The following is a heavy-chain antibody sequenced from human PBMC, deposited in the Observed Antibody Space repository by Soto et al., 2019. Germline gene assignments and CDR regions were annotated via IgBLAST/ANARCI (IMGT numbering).Heavy chain of an antibody. V-gene: IGHV3-21*06. CDR3: VRGMNPLF. J-gene: IGHJ4*01. CDR1: GFALVTYT. CDR2: ISISSSDR. Sequence: WGSLRLSCAASGFALVTYTINLVRQAPGKGLEWVSSISISSSDRYYADSVRGRFTISRDNAKNALYLQMNSLRADDTAVYFCVRGMNPLFGGQGTLVTVSS.